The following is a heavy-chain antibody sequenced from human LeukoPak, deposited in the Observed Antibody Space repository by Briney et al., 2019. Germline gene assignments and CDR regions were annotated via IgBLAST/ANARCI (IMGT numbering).Heavy chain of an antibody. J-gene: IGHJ6*02. CDR3: ASGPPYYYGMDV. Sequence: PSETLSLTCAVSGGSISSGGYSWSWIRQPPGKGLEWIGYIYHSGGTYYNPSLKSRVTISVDRSKNQFSLKLSSVTAADTAVYYCASGPPYYYGMDVWGQGTTVTVSS. CDR1: GGSISSGGYS. CDR2: IYHSGGT. V-gene: IGHV4-30-2*01.